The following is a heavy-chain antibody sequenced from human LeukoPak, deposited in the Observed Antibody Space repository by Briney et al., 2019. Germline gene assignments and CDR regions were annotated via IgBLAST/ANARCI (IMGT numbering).Heavy chain of an antibody. CDR3: ARQYISGQWYFDY. J-gene: IGHJ4*02. CDR2: ISSDGSYK. Sequence: TGGSLRLSCPASGFTFSSYEMNWVRQAPGKGLEWVAVISSDGSYKYYADSVKGRFTISRDNSKNTLYLQMNSLIPEDTAVYYCARQYISGQWYFDYWGQGTLVTVSS. D-gene: IGHD5-18*01. V-gene: IGHV3-30*04. CDR1: GFTFSSYE.